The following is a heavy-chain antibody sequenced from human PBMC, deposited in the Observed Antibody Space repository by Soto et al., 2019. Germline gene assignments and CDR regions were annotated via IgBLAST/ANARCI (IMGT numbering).Heavy chain of an antibody. D-gene: IGHD2-15*01. CDR3: AKGVGVASTYCPH. J-gene: IGHJ1*01. Sequence: QVQLVESGGGVVQPGRSLRLSCAASGFTFSSYGMHWVRQAPGKGLVWVAVISYDGSDKYYADSVKGRFTISRDNSNNTVYRQVDSLRAEDTAVYYCAKGVGVASTYCPHWGQGSLVTVSS. CDR1: GFTFSSYG. V-gene: IGHV3-30*18. CDR2: ISYDGSDK.